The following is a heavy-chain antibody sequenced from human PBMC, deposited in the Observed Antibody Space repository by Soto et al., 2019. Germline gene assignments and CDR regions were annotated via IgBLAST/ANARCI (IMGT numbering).Heavy chain of an antibody. CDR1: GCTFTNYG. CDR3: ARDLDGSGSYYTDY. D-gene: IGHD3-10*01. CDR2: ISAYKGDT. J-gene: IGHJ4*02. V-gene: IGHV1-18*01. Sequence: ASVKVSCKASGCTFTNYGISWVRQAPGQGLEWMGWISAYKGDTNYAQNLRGRVTMTTDTSTNTAYMELRSLRDDDTAVYYCARDLDGSGSYYTDYWGPGTLVTVSS.